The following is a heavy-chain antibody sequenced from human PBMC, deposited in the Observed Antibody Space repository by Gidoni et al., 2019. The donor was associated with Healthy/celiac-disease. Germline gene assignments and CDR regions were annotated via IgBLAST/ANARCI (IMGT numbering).Heavy chain of an antibody. Sequence: EVQLVESGGGLVQPGRSLRLSCAASGFTFADYAMHWVLQAPGKGLEWVSGISWNSGSIGYADSVKGRFTISRDNVKNSLYLQMNTLRAEDTALYYCAKSVMSIPTAGTYLDYWGQGTLVTVSS. CDR2: ISWNSGSI. CDR1: GFTFADYA. V-gene: IGHV3-9*01. CDR3: AKSVMSIPTAGTYLDY. D-gene: IGHD6-13*01. J-gene: IGHJ4*02.